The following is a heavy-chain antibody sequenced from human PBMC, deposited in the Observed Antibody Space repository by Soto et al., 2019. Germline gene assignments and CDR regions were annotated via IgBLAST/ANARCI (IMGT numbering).Heavy chain of an antibody. D-gene: IGHD1-26*01. J-gene: IGHJ3*02. CDR3: TRDPSAWVGATGTAFDI. CDR1: GFTFGDYA. V-gene: IGHV3-49*03. Sequence: GSLRLSCTASGFTFGDYAMSWFRQAPGKGLEWVGFIRSKAYGGTTEYAASVKGRFTISRDDSKSIAYLQMNSLKTEDTAVYYCTRDPSAWVGATGTAFDIWGQGTMVTVSS. CDR2: IRSKAYGGTT.